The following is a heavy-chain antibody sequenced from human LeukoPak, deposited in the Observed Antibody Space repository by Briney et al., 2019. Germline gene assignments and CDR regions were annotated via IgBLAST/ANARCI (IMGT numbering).Heavy chain of an antibody. CDR1: GYTFTGYD. J-gene: IGHJ6*02. Sequence: GASVKVSCKASGYTFTGYDVNWVRQATGQGLEWMGWISAYNGNTNYAQKLPGRVTMTTDTSTSTAYMELRSLRSDDTAVYYCARVEVVVADTYYYYGMDVWGQGTTVTVSS. D-gene: IGHD2-15*01. CDR2: ISAYNGNT. CDR3: ARVEVVVADTYYYYGMDV. V-gene: IGHV1-18*01.